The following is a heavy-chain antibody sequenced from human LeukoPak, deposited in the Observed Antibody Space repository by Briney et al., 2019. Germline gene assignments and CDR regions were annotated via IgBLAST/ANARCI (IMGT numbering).Heavy chain of an antibody. J-gene: IGHJ4*02. CDR1: GFTFGNAW. Sequence: GGSLRLSCAASGFTFGNAWMSWVRQAPGKGLEWVGRIRSKTAGGTIDYAAPVKGRFTISRDDSENTLYLQMGSLKTEDTAVYYCTVAIVAPMWDCWGQGTLVTVSS. V-gene: IGHV3-15*01. D-gene: IGHD5-12*01. CDR2: IRSKTAGGTI. CDR3: TVAIVAPMWDC.